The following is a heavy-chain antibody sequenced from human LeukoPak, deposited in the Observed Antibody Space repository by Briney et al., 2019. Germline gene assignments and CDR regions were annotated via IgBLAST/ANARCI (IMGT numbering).Heavy chain of an antibody. CDR2: NSAYNGNT. CDR3: ARDLGSPRVSSWYGLGMDV. J-gene: IGHJ6*02. D-gene: IGHD6-13*01. CDR1: GYTFTSYG. V-gene: IGHV1-18*01. Sequence: GASVKVSCKASGYTFTSYGISWVRQAPGQGLEWMGWNSAYNGNTNYAQKLQGRVTMTTDTSTSTAYMELRSLRSDDTAVYYCARDLGSPRVSSWYGLGMDVWGQGTTVTVSS.